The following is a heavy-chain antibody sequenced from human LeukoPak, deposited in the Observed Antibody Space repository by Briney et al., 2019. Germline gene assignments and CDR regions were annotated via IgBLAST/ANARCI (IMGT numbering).Heavy chain of an antibody. CDR3: ARGISTTGPDRLFDY. CDR2: IKQDGSEK. Sequence: PRGSLRLSCAASGFTFSSYWMSWVRQAPGKGLEWVANIKQDGSEKYYVDSVKGRFTISRDNAKNSLYLQMNSLRAEDTAVYYCARGISTTGPDRLFDYWGQGTLVTVSS. J-gene: IGHJ4*02. V-gene: IGHV3-7*03. CDR1: GFTFSSYW. D-gene: IGHD3-9*01.